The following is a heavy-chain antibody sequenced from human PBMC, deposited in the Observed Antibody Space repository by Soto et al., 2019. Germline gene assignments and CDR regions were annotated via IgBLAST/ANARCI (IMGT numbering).Heavy chain of an antibody. CDR2: ISGGGHTT. J-gene: IGHJ4*02. CDR1: GFTFSNYA. CDR3: AIDVCGRDGYSSSDS. V-gene: IGHV3-23*01. Sequence: EVQLLESGGGLVQPGGSLRLSCAASGFTFSNYAMRWVRQAPGKGLERVSSISGGGHTTYYAASVKGRFSISRDNSKNTLSLQMNSLRAEDTARYYCAIDVCGRDGYSSSDSWGQVTLVTVSP. D-gene: IGHD2-21*01.